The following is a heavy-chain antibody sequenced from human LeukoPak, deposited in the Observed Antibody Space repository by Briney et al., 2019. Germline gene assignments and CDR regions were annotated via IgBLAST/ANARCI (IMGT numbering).Heavy chain of an antibody. J-gene: IGHJ4*02. V-gene: IGHV3-30*02. Sequence: PGGSLRLSCAASGFTFSSYGMHWVRQAPGKGLEWVAFIRYDGSNKYYADSVKGRFTISRDNSKNTLYLQMNSLRAEDTAVYYCVRKSESGYGFWPYFDYWGQGTLVTVSS. D-gene: IGHD5-12*01. CDR1: GFTFSSYG. CDR3: VRKSESGYGFWPYFDY. CDR2: IRYDGSNK.